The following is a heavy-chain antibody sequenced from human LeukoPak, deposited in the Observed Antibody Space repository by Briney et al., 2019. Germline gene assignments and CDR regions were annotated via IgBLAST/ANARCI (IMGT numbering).Heavy chain of an antibody. D-gene: IGHD3-22*01. CDR1: GYSFTSYW. CDR3: ARHKHDSSGYYSFDP. CDR2: IYPGDSDT. V-gene: IGHV5-51*01. J-gene: IGHJ5*02. Sequence: GESLKISCKGSGYSFTSYWIGWVRQMPGKGLEWMGIIYPGDSDTRYSPSSQGQVTISADKSISTAYLQWSSLKASDTAMYYCARHKHDSSGYYSFDPWGQGTLVTVSS.